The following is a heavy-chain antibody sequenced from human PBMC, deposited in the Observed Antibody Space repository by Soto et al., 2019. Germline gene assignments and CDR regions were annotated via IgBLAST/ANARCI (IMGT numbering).Heavy chain of an antibody. CDR3: SKGEMSTISNSFEP. Sequence: GWSVRPSCTASGFNTRCYSMSWVLQTPGKGLEWVAALSRSGGATYYADSVMGRFTISRDASKDTLFLQMSNLRAEDTALYYCSKGEMSTISNSFEPWREGSLVTVSS. CDR2: LSRSGGAT. D-gene: IGHD4-4*01. J-gene: IGHJ5*02. V-gene: IGHV3-23*01. CDR1: GFNTRCYS.